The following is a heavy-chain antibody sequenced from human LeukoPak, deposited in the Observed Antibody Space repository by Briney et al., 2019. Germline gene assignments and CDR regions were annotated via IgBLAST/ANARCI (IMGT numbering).Heavy chain of an antibody. D-gene: IGHD1-26*01. CDR1: GFTFDDYA. CDR3: AKGAYLNSGSYWDY. V-gene: IGHV3-9*01. CDR2: ISWNSCSI. Sequence: GGSLRLSCAASGFTFDDYAMHWVRQAPGKGLEWVSGISWNSCSIGYADSVKGRFTISRDNAKNSLYLQMNSLRAEDTALYYCAKGAYLNSGSYWDYWGQGTLVTVSS. J-gene: IGHJ4*02.